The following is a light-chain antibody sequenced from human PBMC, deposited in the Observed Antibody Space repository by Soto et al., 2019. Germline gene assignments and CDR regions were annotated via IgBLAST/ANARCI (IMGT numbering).Light chain of an antibody. J-gene: IGKJ5*01. V-gene: IGKV3-20*01. CDR1: QSLSSSY. CDR2: GAS. CDR3: QEYDGAPIT. Sequence: EISLTQSPGTLSLSPGGRSTLSFSSSQSLSSSYLAWYQQKPGQAPRLLIYGASSRATGIPDRFSGSGFGTDFTLTIARLEPEDFAVYYCQEYDGAPITFGLGTRLEIK.